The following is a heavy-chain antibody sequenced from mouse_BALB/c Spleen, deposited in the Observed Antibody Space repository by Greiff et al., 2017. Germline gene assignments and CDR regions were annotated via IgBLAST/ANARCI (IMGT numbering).Heavy chain of an antibody. J-gene: IGHJ2*01. CDR1: GFSLTSYG. CDR3: ARDRDGPFDY. Sequence: VKLMESGPGLVAPSQSLSITCTVSGFSLTSYGVHWVRQPPGKGLEWLGVIWAGGSTNYNSALMSRLSISKDNSKSQVFLKMNSLQTDDTAMYYCARDRDGPFDYWGQGTTLTVSS. D-gene: IGHD3-1*01. CDR2: IWAGGST. V-gene: IGHV2-9*02.